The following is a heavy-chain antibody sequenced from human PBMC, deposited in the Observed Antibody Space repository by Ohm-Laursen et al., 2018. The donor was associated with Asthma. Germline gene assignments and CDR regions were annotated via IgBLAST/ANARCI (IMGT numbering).Heavy chain of an antibody. D-gene: IGHD5-24*01. CDR1: GGSIGHYY. J-gene: IGHJ6*02. V-gene: IGHV4-59*01. Sequence: GTLSLTCAVSGGSIGHYYWSWIRQPPGKGLEWIGYIYYTESTNYNPSLKSRVTISVDTSKSQFSLKLSSVTAADTAVYYCARDHVGSNTNYYYGMDVWGQGTTVTVSS. CDR2: IYYTEST. CDR3: ARDHVGSNTNYYYGMDV.